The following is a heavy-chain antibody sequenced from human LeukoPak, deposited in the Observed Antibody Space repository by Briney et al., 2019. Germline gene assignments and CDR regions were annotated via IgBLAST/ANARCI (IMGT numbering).Heavy chain of an antibody. J-gene: IGHJ4*02. CDR3: ARQRGYSAYDSFDS. CDR1: GGSISNSYY. CDR2: IYYSGTT. D-gene: IGHD5-12*01. Sequence: SETLSLTCTVSGGSISNSYYWGWIRQPPGKGREWIGDIYYSGTTYFNPSLKSRLTMSVDASKNQFSVKLSTVTAADTAVYFCARQRGYSAYDSFDSWGQGVLVTVSS. V-gene: IGHV4-39*01.